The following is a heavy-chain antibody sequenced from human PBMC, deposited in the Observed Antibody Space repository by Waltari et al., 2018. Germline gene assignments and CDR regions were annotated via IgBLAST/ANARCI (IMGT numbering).Heavy chain of an antibody. J-gene: IGHJ2*01. CDR3: AKDKGDFVPYMYSDL. V-gene: IGHV3-30*02. CDR2: IRYDGSTQ. Sequence: QVQLVESAGDVVQTGGYLRLSCVASRLLFRNYGMHWARQAPGKGLEWLTFIRYDGSTQEYADSVKGRFTISRDSSKNTVYLQMNRLRPEDTAVYYCAKDKGDFVPYMYSDLWGRGTLVIDSS. CDR1: RLLFRNYG. D-gene: IGHD2-2*02.